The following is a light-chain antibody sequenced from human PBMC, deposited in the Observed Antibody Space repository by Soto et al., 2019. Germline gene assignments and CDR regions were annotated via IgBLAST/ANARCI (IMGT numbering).Light chain of an antibody. CDR3: SSHTSSSTLGV. V-gene: IGLV2-14*01. J-gene: IGLJ2*01. CDR1: SSDVGGYNY. CDR2: EVS. Sequence: QSVLTQPASVSGSPGQSITISCTGTSSDVGGYNYVSWYQQHPGKAPKLMIYEVSNRPSGVSNRFSGSKSGNTASLTISGLQAEDEADYYCSSHTSSSTLGVFGVGTQLTVL.